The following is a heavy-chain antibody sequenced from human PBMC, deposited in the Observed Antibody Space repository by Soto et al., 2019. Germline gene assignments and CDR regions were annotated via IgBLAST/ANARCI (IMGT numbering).Heavy chain of an antibody. CDR1: GFIFTSYS. V-gene: IGHV3-21*01. Sequence: KPGGSLRLSCAASGFIFTSYSMVWVRLAPGKGLEWVASISSGSDSIFYADSVKGRFTVSRDNAKNSLFLQMNNVRAEDTAVYFCARDRSADRFVQYFQHWGQGTKVTVYS. CDR2: ISSGSDSI. CDR3: ARDRSADRFVQYFQH. D-gene: IGHD6-19*01. J-gene: IGHJ1*01.